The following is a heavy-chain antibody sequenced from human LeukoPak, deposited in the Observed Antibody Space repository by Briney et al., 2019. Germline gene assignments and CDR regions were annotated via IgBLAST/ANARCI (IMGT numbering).Heavy chain of an antibody. D-gene: IGHD5-12*01. CDR2: MYNSGIT. V-gene: IGHV4-59*01. CDR1: GGSISGYY. J-gene: IGHJ6*02. CDR3: ARLRDIDGMDV. Sequence: PETLSLTCTVSGGSISGYYWNWIRQPPGKGLEWIGYMYNSGITSYNPSLKSRVTISVDTSKRQFSLKLSSVTAADTAVYHCARLRDIDGMDVWGQGTTVTVSS.